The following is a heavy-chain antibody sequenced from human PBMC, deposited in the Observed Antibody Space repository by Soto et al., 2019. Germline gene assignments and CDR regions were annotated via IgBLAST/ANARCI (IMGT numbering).Heavy chain of an antibody. J-gene: IGHJ4*02. Sequence: SETLSLTCTVSGGSISSYYWSWIRQPPGKGLEWIGYIYYSGSTNYNPSLKSRVTISVDTSKNQFSLKLSSVTAADTAVYYCAREGGSGFDYWGQGTLVTVSS. CDR3: AREGGSGFDY. CDR1: GGSISSYY. CDR2: IYYSGST. V-gene: IGHV4-59*01. D-gene: IGHD1-1*01.